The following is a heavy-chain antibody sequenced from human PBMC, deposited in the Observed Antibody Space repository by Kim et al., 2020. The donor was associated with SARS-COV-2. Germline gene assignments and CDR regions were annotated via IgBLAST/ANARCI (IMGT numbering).Heavy chain of an antibody. V-gene: IGHV3-30*04. Sequence: GGSLRLSCEASGFLFSDYAMHWVRQAPGKGPEWVAVTSHDERKKYYADSVKGRFTISRDNPKNTVYLQMNRLRTEDTALYYCARDSGHSGSCLDPWGQGT. CDR2: TSHDERKK. CDR1: GFLFSDYA. J-gene: IGHJ5*02. D-gene: IGHD3-10*01. CDR3: ARDSGHSGSCLDP.